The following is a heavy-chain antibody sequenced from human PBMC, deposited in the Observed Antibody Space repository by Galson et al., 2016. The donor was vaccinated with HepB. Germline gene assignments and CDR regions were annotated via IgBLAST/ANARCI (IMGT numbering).Heavy chain of an antibody. J-gene: IGHJ5*02. CDR2: TFYRSKWYY. V-gene: IGHV6-1*01. Sequence: CAISGDSVSNNSAAWNWIRQSPLRGLEWLGRTFYRSKWYYEYGASVKGRITINADTSKNQFSLQLNSVTPEDTASYYCARAASGRGDWFDPWGRETLVTVSS. CDR1: GDSVSNNSAA. CDR3: ARAASGRGDWFDP. D-gene: IGHD2-15*01.